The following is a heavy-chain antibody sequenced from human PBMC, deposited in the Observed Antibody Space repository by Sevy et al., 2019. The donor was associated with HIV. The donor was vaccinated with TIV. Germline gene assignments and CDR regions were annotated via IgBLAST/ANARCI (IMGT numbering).Heavy chain of an antibody. D-gene: IGHD2-8*02. CDR1: GFTFTYAW. J-gene: IGHJ6*02. CDR2: IKSKPDGGTT. Sequence: GGSLRLSCAASGFTFTYAWMSWVRQAPRKGLEWVGRIKSKPDGGTTDYAAPVKGRFTISRDDSKNTVYLQMNSLKTEDTAVYYCATDPIIVLLVTDGMDVWGQGTTVTVSS. CDR3: ATDPIIVLLVTDGMDV. V-gene: IGHV3-15*01.